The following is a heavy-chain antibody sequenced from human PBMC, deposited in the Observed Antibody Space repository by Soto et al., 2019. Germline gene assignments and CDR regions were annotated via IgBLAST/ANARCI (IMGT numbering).Heavy chain of an antibody. Sequence: ASVKVSCKASGYTFTVYYMHWVRQAPGQGLEWMGWISAYNGNTNYAQKLQGRVTMTTDTSTSTAYMELRSLRSDDTAVYYCASANNCSSTSCYRDYYYYGMDVWGQGTTVTV. CDR1: GYTFTVYY. CDR3: ASANNCSSTSCYRDYYYYGMDV. V-gene: IGHV1-18*04. J-gene: IGHJ6*02. D-gene: IGHD2-2*02. CDR2: ISAYNGNT.